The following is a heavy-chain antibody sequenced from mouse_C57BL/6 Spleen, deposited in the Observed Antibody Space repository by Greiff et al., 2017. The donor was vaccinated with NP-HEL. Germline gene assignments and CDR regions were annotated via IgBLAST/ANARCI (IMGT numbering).Heavy chain of an antibody. CDR2: INPDSSTI. Sequence: EVQGVESGGGLVQPGGSLKLSCAASGIDFSRYWMSWVRRAPGKGLEWIGEINPDSSTINYAPSLKDKFIISRDNAKNTLYLQMSKVRSEDTALYYCARRVAYYYGSGYWYFDVWGTGTTVTVSS. J-gene: IGHJ1*03. CDR1: GIDFSRYW. V-gene: IGHV4-1*01. D-gene: IGHD1-1*01. CDR3: ARRVAYYYGSGYWYFDV.